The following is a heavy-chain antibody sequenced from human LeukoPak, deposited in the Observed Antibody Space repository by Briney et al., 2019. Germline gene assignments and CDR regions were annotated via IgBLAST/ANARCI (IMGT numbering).Heavy chain of an antibody. D-gene: IGHD3-22*01. Sequence: ASVKVSCTSSGFTFTISAMQWVRQARGQRLEWIGWIVVGSGNTNYAQKFQERVTITRDMSTSTAYMELSSLRSEDTAVYYCAADYYYDSSGYPFWGQGPLVTVSS. J-gene: IGHJ4*02. CDR1: GFTFTISA. CDR3: AADYYYDSSGYPF. V-gene: IGHV1-58*02. CDR2: IVVGSGNT.